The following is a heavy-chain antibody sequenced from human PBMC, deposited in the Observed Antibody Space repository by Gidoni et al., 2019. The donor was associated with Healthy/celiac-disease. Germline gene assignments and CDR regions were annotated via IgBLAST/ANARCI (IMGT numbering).Heavy chain of an antibody. V-gene: IGHV3-23*01. Sequence: EVQLLESGGGLVQPGGFLRLSCAASGFTFRRYARSWVRQAPGKGLEWVSAIGGGGGSTYYEDSVKGRFTISRDNSKNTLYLQMNSLRAEDTAVYYCGGGAIGVVIKPNHWYFDLWGRGTLVTVSS. J-gene: IGHJ2*01. CDR2: IGGGGGST. D-gene: IGHD3-3*01. CDR3: GGGAIGVVIKPNHWYFDL. CDR1: GFTFRRYA.